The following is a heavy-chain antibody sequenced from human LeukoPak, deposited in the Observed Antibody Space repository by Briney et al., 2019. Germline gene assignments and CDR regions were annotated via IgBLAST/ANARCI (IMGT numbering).Heavy chain of an antibody. CDR3: ARGITVAGFDS. D-gene: IGHD6-19*01. CDR1: ALSISNNY. J-gene: IGHJ4*02. CDR2: MYSGCST. V-gene: IGHV3-66*01. Sequence: GGSLRLSCTASALSISNNYMTWVRQAPGKGLEWVSIMYSGCSTYYADSVKGRFTISRDNSKNTLYLQMNSLRAEDTAVYFCARGITVAGFDSWGQGTLVTVSS.